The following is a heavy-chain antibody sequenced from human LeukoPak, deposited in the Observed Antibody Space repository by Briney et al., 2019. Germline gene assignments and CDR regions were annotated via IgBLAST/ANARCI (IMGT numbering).Heavy chain of an antibody. Sequence: GGSLRLSCAASGFTFSNYVMNWVRQAPGKGLEWVSSISSSSSYIYYADSVKGRFTISRDNAKNSLYLQMNSLRAEDTAVYYCARLFVAAAYDYWGQGTLVTVSS. CDR1: GFTFSNYV. J-gene: IGHJ4*02. CDR3: ARLFVAAAYDY. CDR2: ISSSSSYI. V-gene: IGHV3-21*01. D-gene: IGHD6-13*01.